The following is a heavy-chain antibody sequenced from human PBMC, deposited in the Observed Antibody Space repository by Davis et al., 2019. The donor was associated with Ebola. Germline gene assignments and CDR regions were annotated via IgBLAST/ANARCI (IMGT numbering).Heavy chain of an antibody. Sequence: GESLKISCAASGFTFSSYGMHWVRQAPGKGLEWVAFIRYDGSNKYYADSVKGRFTISRDNSKNTLYLQMNSLRAEDTAVYYCAKDLGGVNYWGQGTLVTVSS. J-gene: IGHJ4*02. D-gene: IGHD3-16*01. CDR3: AKDLGGVNY. CDR2: IRYDGSNK. CDR1: GFTFSSYG. V-gene: IGHV3-30*02.